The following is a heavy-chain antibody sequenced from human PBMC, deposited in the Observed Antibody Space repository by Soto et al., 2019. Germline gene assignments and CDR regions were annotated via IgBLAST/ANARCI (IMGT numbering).Heavy chain of an antibody. CDR3: AKVVHYGELGYYYGMDV. J-gene: IGHJ6*02. V-gene: IGHV3-23*01. Sequence: GGSLRLSCAASGFTFNSYAMNWVRQAPGKGLEWVSAISRSGGSTYYADSVKGRFTISRDNSKNTLYLQMNNLRAEDAAVYYCAKVVHYGELGYYYGMDVWGQGTTVTVSS. D-gene: IGHD4-17*01. CDR1: GFTFNSYA. CDR2: ISRSGGST.